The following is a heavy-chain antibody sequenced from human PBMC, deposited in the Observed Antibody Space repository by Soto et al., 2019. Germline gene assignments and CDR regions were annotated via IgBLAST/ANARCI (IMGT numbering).Heavy chain of an antibody. V-gene: IGHV4-4*02. CDR3: TTELAIDFDY. CDR2: IYHGGST. D-gene: IGHD2-21*01. J-gene: IGHJ4*02. CDR1: GASISSSNW. Sequence: QVQLQESGPGLVKPSGTLSLTCAVSGASISSSNWWSWVRQPPGKGLEWMGEIYHGGSTNYNPSLKSRVTMSVDKSKNQFSLKLISVTAADPAVYYCTTELAIDFDYWGQGTLVTVSS.